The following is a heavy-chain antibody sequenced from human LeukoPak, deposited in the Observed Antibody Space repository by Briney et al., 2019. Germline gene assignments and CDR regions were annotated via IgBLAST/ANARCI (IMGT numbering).Heavy chain of an antibody. J-gene: IGHJ4*02. V-gene: IGHV3-33*08. D-gene: IGHD2-2*01. CDR1: GFTFSNHA. Sequence: GRSLRLSCAASGFTFSNHAMHWVRQAPGKGLEWVAVIWYDGSNKYHADSVKGRFTISRDNSKNTLYLQMNSLRAEDTAVYYCARDRCRSSTSCYYDYWGQGTLVTVSS. CDR3: ARDRCRSSTSCYYDY. CDR2: IWYDGSNK.